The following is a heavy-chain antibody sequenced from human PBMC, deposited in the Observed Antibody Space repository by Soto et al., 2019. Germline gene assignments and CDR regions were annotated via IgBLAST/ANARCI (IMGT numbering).Heavy chain of an antibody. D-gene: IGHD2-15*01. J-gene: IGHJ6*02. CDR1: GFTFSSYA. CDR3: ARDPPSCCSPGPKHYYYYYGMDV. Sequence: HPGGSLRLSCAASGFTFSSYAMSWVRQAPGKGLEWVSAISGSGGSTYYADSVKGRFTISRDNAKNSLYLQMNSLRDEDTAVYYCARDPPSCCSPGPKHYYYYYGMDVWGQGTTVTVSS. V-gene: IGHV3-23*01. CDR2: ISGSGGST.